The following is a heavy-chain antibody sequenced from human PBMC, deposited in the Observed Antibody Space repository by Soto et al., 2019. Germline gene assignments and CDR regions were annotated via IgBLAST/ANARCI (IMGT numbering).Heavy chain of an antibody. V-gene: IGHV4-34*01. CDR1: GGSFSGYY. CDR3: ATGGHCSSTSCYGAFDI. Sequence: PSETLSLTCAVYGGSFSGYYWSWIRQPPGKGLEWIGEINHSGSTNYNPSPKSRVTISVDTSKNQFSLKLSSVTAADTAVYYCATGGHCSSTSCYGAFDIWGQGTMVTVSS. J-gene: IGHJ3*02. D-gene: IGHD2-2*01. CDR2: INHSGST.